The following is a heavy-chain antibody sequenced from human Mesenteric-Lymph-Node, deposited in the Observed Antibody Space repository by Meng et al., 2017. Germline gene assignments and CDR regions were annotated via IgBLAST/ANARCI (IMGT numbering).Heavy chain of an antibody. CDR1: GYTFTSYY. Sequence: ASVKVSCKASGYTFTSYYMHWVRQAPGQGLEWMGIINPSGGSTSYAQKFQGRVTMTRDTSTSTVYMELSSLRSEDTAVYYCAREAYFDWFMYNWFDPWGQGTLVTVSS. CDR2: INPSGGST. J-gene: IGHJ5*02. V-gene: IGHV1-46*01. CDR3: AREAYFDWFMYNWFDP. D-gene: IGHD3-9*01.